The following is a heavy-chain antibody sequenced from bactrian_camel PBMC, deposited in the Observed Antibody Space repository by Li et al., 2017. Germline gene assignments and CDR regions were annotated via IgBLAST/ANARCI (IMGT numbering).Heavy chain of an antibody. CDR2: SSSGALSL. CDR3: AAEVFPCRSYSDYAEH. Sequence: SGGGLVQPGGSLRLSCAASGFTFTNYWMHWVRQGPGKGLEWVSSSSSGALSLVYADSVKGRFTISRDNAKNTIYLQMDNLKPDDSAVYYCAAEVFPCRSYSDYAEHWGQGTQVTVS. D-gene: IGHD4*01. CDR1: GFTFTNYW. J-gene: IGHJ4*01. V-gene: IGHV3S25*01.